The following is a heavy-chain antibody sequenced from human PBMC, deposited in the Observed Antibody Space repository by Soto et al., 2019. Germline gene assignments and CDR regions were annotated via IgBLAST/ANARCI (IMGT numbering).Heavy chain of an antibody. V-gene: IGHV4-34*01. CDR1: GGSFSGYY. D-gene: IGHD3-22*01. CDR2: INHSGST. Sequence: SETLSLTCAVYGGSFSGYYWSWIRQPPGKGLEWIGEINHSGSTNYNPSLKSRVTISVDTSKNQFSLKLGSVTAADTAVYYCARGPYYYDSSGYHGSFYYYGMDVWGQGTTVTVSS. J-gene: IGHJ6*02. CDR3: ARGPYYYDSSGYHGSFYYYGMDV.